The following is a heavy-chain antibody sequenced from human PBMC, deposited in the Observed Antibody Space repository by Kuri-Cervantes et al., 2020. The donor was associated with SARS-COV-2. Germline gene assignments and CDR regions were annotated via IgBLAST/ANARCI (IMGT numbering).Heavy chain of an antibody. J-gene: IGHJ6*02. CDR1: GGTFSSYA. V-gene: IGHV3-7*01. CDR2: IKQDGSGK. CDR3: ARARPQVIAAAGRYYYYYGMDV. D-gene: IGHD6-13*01. Sequence: SCKASGGTFSSYAISWVRQAPGKGLEWVANIKQDGSGKYYVDSVKGRFTISRDNAKNSLYLQMNSLRAGDTAVYYCARARPQVIAAAGRYYYYYGMDVWGQGTTVTVSS.